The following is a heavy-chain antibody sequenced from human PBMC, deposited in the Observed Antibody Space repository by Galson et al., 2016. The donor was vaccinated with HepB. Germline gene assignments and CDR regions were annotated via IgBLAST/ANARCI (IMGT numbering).Heavy chain of an antibody. D-gene: IGHD6-19*01. V-gene: IGHV3-7*03. CDR3: AKYGDEAGCNFHH. CDR2: IKEDGSKT. CDR1: GFTFSRFW. J-gene: IGHJ1*01. Sequence: SLRLSCAASGFTFSRFWMNWVRQAPGKGLEWVASIKEDGSKTFYVDSVKGRFTMSRDNVEESVSLQMNSQRAEDTAVYYCAKYGDEAGCNFHHWGQGTLVTVSS.